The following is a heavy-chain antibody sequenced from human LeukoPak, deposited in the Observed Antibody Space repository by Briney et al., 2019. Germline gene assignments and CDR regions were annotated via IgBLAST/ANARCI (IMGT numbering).Heavy chain of an antibody. D-gene: IGHD5-18*01. V-gene: IGHV3-49*04. Sequence: PGGSLRLSCTVSGFTFGDHAMSWVRQAPGKGLEWVGFIRSKTYGGTTEYAASVKGRFIISRDDSTSIAYLQMDNLKTEDTAVYYCTRGPIQLWLYHGMDVWGQGTTVTVSS. CDR3: TRGPIQLWLYHGMDV. CDR1: GFTFGDHA. J-gene: IGHJ6*02. CDR2: IRSKTYGGTT.